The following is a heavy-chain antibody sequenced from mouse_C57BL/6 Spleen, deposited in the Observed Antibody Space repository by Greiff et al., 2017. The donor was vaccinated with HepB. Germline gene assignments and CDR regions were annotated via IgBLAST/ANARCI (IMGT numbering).Heavy chain of an antibody. CDR2: IRSKSNNYAT. Sequence: EVQGVESGGGLVQPKGSLKLSCAASGFSFNTYAMNWVRQAPGKGLEWVARIRSKSNNYATYYADSVKDRFTISRDDSESMLYLQMNNLKTEDTAMYYCVRLYDGYYVRYFDVWGTGTTVTVSS. CDR3: VRLYDGYYVRYFDV. V-gene: IGHV10-1*01. J-gene: IGHJ1*03. CDR1: GFSFNTYA. D-gene: IGHD2-3*01.